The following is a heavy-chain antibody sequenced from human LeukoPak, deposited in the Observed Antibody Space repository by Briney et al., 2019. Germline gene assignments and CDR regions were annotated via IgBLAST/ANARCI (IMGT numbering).Heavy chain of an antibody. J-gene: IGHJ4*02. CDR3: ARDTRVGGTMDFDY. CDR2: ISFSGDSI. CDR1: GFTFSDSA. D-gene: IGHD1-26*01. Sequence: PGGSLRLSCAASGFTFSDSAMTWVRQAPGKGLEWVSLISFSGDSIYYADSVRGRFTISRDNSKDTLYLQMNSLRAEDTAIYYCARDTRVGGTMDFDYWGQGTLVTGSS. V-gene: IGHV3-23*01.